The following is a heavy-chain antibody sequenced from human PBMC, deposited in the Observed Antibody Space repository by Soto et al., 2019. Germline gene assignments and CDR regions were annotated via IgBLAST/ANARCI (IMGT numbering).Heavy chain of an antibody. CDR2: IIPIFGTA. Sequence: QVQLVQSGAEVKKPGYSVKVSCKASGGTFSSYAISWVRQAPGHGLEWMGGIIPIFGTANYAQKFQGRVTITADESTSTAYMELSSLRSEDTAVYYCARAYRCDYSKCRGGMDFWGQGTTVTDSS. J-gene: IGHJ6*02. D-gene: IGHD4-4*01. CDR3: ARAYRCDYSKCRGGMDF. V-gene: IGHV1-69*01. CDR1: GGTFSSYA.